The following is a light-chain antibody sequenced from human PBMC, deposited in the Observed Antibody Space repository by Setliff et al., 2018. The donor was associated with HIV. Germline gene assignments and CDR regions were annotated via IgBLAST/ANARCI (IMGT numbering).Light chain of an antibody. CDR1: SSDVGTYRF. CDR3: SAYAGVGTV. J-gene: IGLJ1*01. V-gene: IGLV2-23*02. CDR2: EVT. Sequence: QSVLTQPASVSGSPGQSITISCTGTSSDVGTYRFVSWYQQHPGKVPNLMIYEVTKRPSGVSNRFSASKSGNTASLTISGLQAEDEADYYCSAYAGVGTVFGTGTKVTVL.